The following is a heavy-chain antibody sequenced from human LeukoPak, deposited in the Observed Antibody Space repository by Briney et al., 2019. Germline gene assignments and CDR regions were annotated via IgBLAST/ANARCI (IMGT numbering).Heavy chain of an antibody. J-gene: IGHJ5*02. D-gene: IGHD2-15*01. V-gene: IGHV3-74*01. CDR1: GFTFKLYW. CDR2: INHDRSDT. Sequence: PGGSLRLSCAASGFTFKLYWMHWVRHVPGRGPVWVSRINHDRSDTIYADSVRGRFTISRDDAKNTLYLQMNNLRAEDAAVYYCVRGGPSTWSWGQGTLVTVSS. CDR3: VRGGPSTWS.